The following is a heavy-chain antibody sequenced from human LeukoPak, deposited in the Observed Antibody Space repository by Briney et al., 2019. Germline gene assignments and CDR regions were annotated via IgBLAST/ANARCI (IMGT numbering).Heavy chain of an antibody. CDR1: GFTFSTYS. J-gene: IGHJ4*02. D-gene: IGHD4-17*01. CDR3: AREYGDYANYFDF. CDR2: VSSSSNYI. Sequence: GGSLRLSCEASGFTFSTYSMNWVRQAPGKGLEWVSSVSSSSNYIYYADSVKGRFTISRDNAKNSLFLQMNSLRAEDTAVYYCAREYGDYANYFDFWGQGTLVTVSS. V-gene: IGHV3-21*01.